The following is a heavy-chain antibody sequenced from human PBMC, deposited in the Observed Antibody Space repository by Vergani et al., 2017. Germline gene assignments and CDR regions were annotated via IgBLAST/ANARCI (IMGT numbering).Heavy chain of an antibody. Sequence: EVQLVESGGGLVQPGRSLRLSCAASGFTFNDYAMHGVRQAPGKGREGGSSINWNSGNVGYADSVKGRFTISRDNAKNSLFLQMNSLTTEDTALYYCVKDMYSSPYYYYMDVWGKGTTVTVSS. CDR1: GFTFNDYA. CDR3: VKDMYSSPYYYYMDV. V-gene: IGHV3-9*01. CDR2: INWNSGNV. J-gene: IGHJ6*03. D-gene: IGHD6-13*01.